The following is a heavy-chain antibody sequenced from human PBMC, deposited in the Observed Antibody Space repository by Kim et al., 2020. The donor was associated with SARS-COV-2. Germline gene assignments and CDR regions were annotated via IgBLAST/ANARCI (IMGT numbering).Heavy chain of an antibody. V-gene: IGHV4-59*13. D-gene: IGHD3-3*01. CDR1: GGSISSYY. CDR2: IYYTRST. J-gene: IGHJ4*02. CDR3: ARHSPTIFVPDY. Sequence: SETLSLTCTVSGGSISSYYWSWIRQPPGKGLEWIGYIYYTRSTNYNPSLKSRVTISVDTSKNQFSLQLPSVTAADTAIYYCARHSPTIFVPDYWGQGTLVTVSS.